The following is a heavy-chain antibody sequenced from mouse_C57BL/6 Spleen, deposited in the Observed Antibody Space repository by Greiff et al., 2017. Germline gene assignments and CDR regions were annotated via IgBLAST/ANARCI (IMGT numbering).Heavy chain of an antibody. D-gene: IGHD2-3*01. Sequence: EVMLVQSGAGLVKPGGSLKLSCAASGFTFSSYTMTWVRQTPEKRLEWVATISGGGGNTYYPDSVKGRFTISRGTAKNTLYLQMSSLRSEDTALYYCARHDGYYFDYWGQGTTLTVSS. CDR2: ISGGGGNT. CDR1: GFTFSSYT. CDR3: ARHDGYYFDY. V-gene: IGHV5-9*01. J-gene: IGHJ2*01.